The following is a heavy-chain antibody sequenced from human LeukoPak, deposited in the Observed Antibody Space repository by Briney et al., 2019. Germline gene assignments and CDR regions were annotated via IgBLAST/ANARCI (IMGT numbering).Heavy chain of an antibody. CDR3: ARVEMATTDAFDI. CDR2: INHSGST. CDR1: GGSFSGYY. J-gene: IGHJ3*02. Sequence: SETLSLTCAVYGGSFSGYYWSWIRQPPGKGLEWIGEINHSGSTNYNPSLKSRVTISVDTSKNQFSLKLSSVTAADTAVYYCARVEMATTDAFDIWGQGTMVTVSS. D-gene: IGHD5-12*01. V-gene: IGHV4-34*01.